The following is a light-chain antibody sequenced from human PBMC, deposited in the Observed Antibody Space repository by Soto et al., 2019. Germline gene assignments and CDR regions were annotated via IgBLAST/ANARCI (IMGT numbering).Light chain of an antibody. CDR1: QSVSSNY. Sequence: VVLAQSTGPLSLSPAESATLSCTARQSVSSNYIAWYQEKPGQAPRLLVYGAARRATDIPDRFSGSGSGTDFTLTISRLEPEDFAVYYCQQYNNWPPTFSQGTKVAIK. V-gene: IGKV3-20*01. CDR2: GAA. J-gene: IGKJ1*01. CDR3: QQYNNWPPT.